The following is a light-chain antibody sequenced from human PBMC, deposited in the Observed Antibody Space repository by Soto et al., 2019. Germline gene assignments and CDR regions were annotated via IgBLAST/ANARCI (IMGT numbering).Light chain of an antibody. CDR1: SSDVGAYNY. V-gene: IGLV2-14*01. CDR2: EVS. CDR3: SSYTSSSTLV. J-gene: IGLJ1*01. Sequence: QSVLTQPASVSGSPGQSITMSYTGTSSDVGAYNYVSWYQQHPGKAPKLMIYEVSDRPSGVSNRFSGSKSGNTASLTISGLQAEDEADYYCSSYTSSSTLVFGTGTKLTVL.